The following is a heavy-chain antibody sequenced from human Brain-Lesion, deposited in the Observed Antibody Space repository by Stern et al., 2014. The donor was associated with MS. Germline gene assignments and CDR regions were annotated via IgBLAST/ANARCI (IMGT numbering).Heavy chain of an antibody. D-gene: IGHD2-2*01. CDR3: ARDHFTTSLDV. V-gene: IGHV4-31*03. J-gene: IGHJ6*02. CDR2: IYYSGTT. CDR1: GGSISSDNYY. Sequence: VQLVDSGPGLVKPSQTLSLTCTVSGGSISSDNYYWTWIRQPPGQGLEWIGHIYYSGTTYYNPSLKSRVSITVDTSKNLFSLRLSSVTAADTAVYYCARDHFTTSLDVWGHGTTVTVS.